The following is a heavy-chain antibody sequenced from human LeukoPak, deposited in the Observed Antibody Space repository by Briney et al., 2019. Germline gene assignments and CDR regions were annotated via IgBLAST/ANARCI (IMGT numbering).Heavy chain of an antibody. CDR1: GFTFSSYS. V-gene: IGHV3-7*03. J-gene: IGHJ6*04. D-gene: IGHD2-15*01. Sequence: PGGSLRLSCAASGFTFSSYSMNWDRQAPGKGLEWVANIKQDGSEKYYVDSVKGRFTISRDNAKNSLYLQMNSLRAEDTAVYYCARHRYCSGGSCYSDYYYYYGMDVWGKGTTVTVSS. CDR3: ARHRYCSGGSCYSDYYYYYGMDV. CDR2: IKQDGSEK.